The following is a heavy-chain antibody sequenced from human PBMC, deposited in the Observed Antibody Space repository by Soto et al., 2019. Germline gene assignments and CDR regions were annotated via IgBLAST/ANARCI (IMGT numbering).Heavy chain of an antibody. J-gene: IGHJ5*02. CDR3: ARQGSGSNWLDP. Sequence: SVKVSCKASGYIFTVYYMHWVRQAPGQGLEWMGWINPNSGGTNYAQKFQGRVTMTRGTSIRTAYMELSRLRSDDTAVYYCARQGSGSNWLDPWGQGTLVTVSS. CDR2: INPNSGGT. D-gene: IGHD3-10*01. CDR1: GYIFTVYY. V-gene: IGHV1-2*02.